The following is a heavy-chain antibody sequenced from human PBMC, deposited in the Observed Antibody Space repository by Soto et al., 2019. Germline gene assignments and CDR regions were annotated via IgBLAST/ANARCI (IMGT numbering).Heavy chain of an antibody. CDR1: GGTFSSYT. CDR2: LIPILGIA. D-gene: IGHD3-9*01. Sequence: QVQLVQSGAEVKKPGSSVKVSCKASGGTFSSYTISWVRQAPGQGLEWMGRLIPILGIANYAQKFQGRVTITADKSTSTAYMELSSLRSEDTAVYYCAIHYDILTGYSLGYWGQGTLVTVSS. J-gene: IGHJ4*02. CDR3: AIHYDILTGYSLGY. V-gene: IGHV1-69*02.